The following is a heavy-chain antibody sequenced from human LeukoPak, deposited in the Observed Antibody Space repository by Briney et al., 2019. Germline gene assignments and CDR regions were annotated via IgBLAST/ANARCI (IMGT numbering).Heavy chain of an antibody. CDR3: ARGRTRNHNSGYYTYFDY. V-gene: IGHV3-33*01. CDR1: GFTFSSYG. J-gene: IGHJ4*02. Sequence: GGSLRLSCAASGFTFSSYGMHWVRQAPGKGLEWVAVIWYDGSNKYYADSVKGRFTISRDNSKNTLYLQMNSLRAEDTAVYYCARGRTRNHNSGYYTYFDYWGQGTLVTVSS. D-gene: IGHD3-22*01. CDR2: IWYDGSNK.